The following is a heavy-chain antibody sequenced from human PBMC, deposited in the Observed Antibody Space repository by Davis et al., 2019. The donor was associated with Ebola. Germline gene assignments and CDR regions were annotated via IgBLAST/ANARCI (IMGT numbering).Heavy chain of an antibody. CDR1: DFTVSSNY. Sequence: GGSLRLSCAASDFTVSSNYMNWVRQAPGKGLEWVSVIYSGGSTYYAASVKGRFTISRDNSKNTLYLQMNSLRAEDTAVYYCARDITLRGPFDPWGQGTLVTVSS. CDR3: ARDITLRGPFDP. V-gene: IGHV3-66*01. D-gene: IGHD3-10*01. J-gene: IGHJ5*02. CDR2: IYSGGST.